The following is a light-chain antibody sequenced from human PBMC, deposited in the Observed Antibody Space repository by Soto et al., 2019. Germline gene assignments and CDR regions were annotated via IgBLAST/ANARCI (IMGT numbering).Light chain of an antibody. CDR3: LHYHNLPIT. V-gene: IGKV1-12*01. Sequence: DIQMTKSPSSVSACVGDSGTITCRASQDINSRLAWDQQKPGRAPNLLIYGASDVQSGVPSRFSGSGAGTDLTRTISSLQPVDFATYYCLHYHNLPITFGQGTRLEMK. CDR2: GAS. J-gene: IGKJ5*01. CDR1: QDINSR.